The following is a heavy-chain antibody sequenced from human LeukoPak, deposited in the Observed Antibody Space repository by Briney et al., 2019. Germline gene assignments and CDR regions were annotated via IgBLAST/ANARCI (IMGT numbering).Heavy chain of an antibody. D-gene: IGHD3-10*01. CDR2: VYYSGST. Sequence: PSETLSLTCTVSGGSISSYYWSRFRQPPGKGLEWIGYVYYSGSTNYNPSLKSRVTISVDTSQNQFSLKLSSVTAADTALYFCAKVTMVRGAPDYWGQGTLVTVSS. CDR1: GGSISSYY. CDR3: AKVTMVRGAPDY. V-gene: IGHV4-59*01. J-gene: IGHJ4*02.